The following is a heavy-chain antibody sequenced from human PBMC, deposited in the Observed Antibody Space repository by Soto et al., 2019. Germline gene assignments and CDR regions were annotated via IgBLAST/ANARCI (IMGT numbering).Heavy chain of an antibody. CDR3: ASPGAMAVAGTGSDY. CDR2: INDGNGNT. CDR1: GYTFTSYA. V-gene: IGHV1-3*01. Sequence: QVQLVQSGAEVKKPGASVKVSCKASGYTFTSYAMHWVRQAPGQRLEWMGWINDGNGNTKYSQKFQGRVTITRDTSASTAYLELRSLRSEDTAVYYCASPGAMAVAGTGSDYWGQGTLVTVSS. J-gene: IGHJ4*02. D-gene: IGHD6-19*01.